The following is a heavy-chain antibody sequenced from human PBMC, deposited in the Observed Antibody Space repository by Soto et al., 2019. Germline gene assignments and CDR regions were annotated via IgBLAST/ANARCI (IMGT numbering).Heavy chain of an antibody. J-gene: IGHJ1*01. CDR3: ARVRADFWSGPDSEYFQH. D-gene: IGHD3-3*01. V-gene: IGHV4-59*01. Sequence: QVQLQESGPGLVKPSETLSLTCTVSGGSISSYYWSWIRQPPGKGLEWIGYIYYSGSTNYNPSLTCRVTISVDTAKNHVSLKLSSVTAADTAVYYCARVRADFWSGPDSEYFQHWGQGTLVTVSS. CDR1: GGSISSYY. CDR2: IYYSGST.